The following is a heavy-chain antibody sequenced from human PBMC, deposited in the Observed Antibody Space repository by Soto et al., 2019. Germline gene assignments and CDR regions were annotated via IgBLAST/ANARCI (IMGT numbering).Heavy chain of an antibody. Sequence: PEGALRLSCAASGFTFSDYYMSWIRQAPGKGLEWVSYISSSGSTIYYADSVKGRFTISRDNAKNSLYLQMNSLRAEDTAVYYCARDIGWLRYLDYWGQGTLVTVSS. D-gene: IGHD5-12*01. CDR2: ISSSGSTI. V-gene: IGHV3-11*01. CDR3: ARDIGWLRYLDY. CDR1: GFTFSDYY. J-gene: IGHJ4*02.